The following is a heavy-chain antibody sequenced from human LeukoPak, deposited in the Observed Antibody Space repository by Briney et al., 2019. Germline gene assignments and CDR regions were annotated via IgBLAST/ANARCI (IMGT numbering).Heavy chain of an antibody. D-gene: IGHD3-10*01. CDR3: ARGPDGSGSYDFDY. V-gene: IGHV1-8*01. Sequence: ASVKVSCKASVYTFTSYEINWVRQATGQGLEWMGWMNPNSGNTGYAQKFQGRVTMTRNTSISTAHMELSSLRSEDTAVYYCARGPDGSGSYDFDYWGQGTLVTVSS. J-gene: IGHJ4*02. CDR2: MNPNSGNT. CDR1: VYTFTSYE.